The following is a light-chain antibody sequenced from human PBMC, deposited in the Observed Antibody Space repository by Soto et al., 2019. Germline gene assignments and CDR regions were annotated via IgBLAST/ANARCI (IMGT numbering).Light chain of an antibody. CDR2: EVS. CDR1: SSDVGDYNY. CDR3: SSYTRSSTPYV. V-gene: IGLV2-14*01. J-gene: IGLJ1*01. Sequence: QSALTQPASVSGSPGQSITISCTGTSSDVGDYNYVSWYQQHPGKAPKLMIYEVSNRPSGVSNRFSGSKSGNTASLTISGLRAEDEADYYCSSYTRSSTPYVFGTGTKLTVL.